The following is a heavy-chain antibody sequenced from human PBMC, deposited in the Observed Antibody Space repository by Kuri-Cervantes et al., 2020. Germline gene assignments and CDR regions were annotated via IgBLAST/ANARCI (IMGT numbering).Heavy chain of an antibody. D-gene: IGHD6-19*01. CDR3: ARIGYSSGWTNFDY. Sequence: GGSLRLSCAAAGFTVSSNYIRWVRQAPGKGLEWVSSIYSGGRTYYAGSVKGRFTISRHNSKNTLYFHTNSLRAEDTAVYYCARIGYSSGWTNFDYWGQGTLVPSPQ. CDR2: IYSGGRT. V-gene: IGHV3-53*01. J-gene: IGHJ4*02. CDR1: GFTVSSNY.